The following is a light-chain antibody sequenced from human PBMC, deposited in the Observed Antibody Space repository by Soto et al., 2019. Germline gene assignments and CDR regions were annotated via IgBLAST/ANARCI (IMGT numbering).Light chain of an antibody. Sequence: QSALTQPPSVSGSPGQSVTISCTGTSSDVGRYNRVSWYQQPPGTAPKLMIYEVSNRPSGVPDRFSGSKSGNTASLTISGLQAEYEADYYCSSYTSSSTVVFGGGTKLTVL. J-gene: IGLJ2*01. CDR2: EVS. CDR3: SSYTSSSTVV. CDR1: SSDVGRYNR. V-gene: IGLV2-18*02.